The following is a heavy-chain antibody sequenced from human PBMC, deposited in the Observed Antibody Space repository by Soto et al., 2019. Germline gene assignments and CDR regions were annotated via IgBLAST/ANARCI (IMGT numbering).Heavy chain of an antibody. V-gene: IGHV1-18*01. J-gene: IGHJ4*02. D-gene: IGHD1-26*01. Sequence: QVQLVQSGAEVKKPGASVKVSCKASGYTFTSYGISWVRQAPGQGLEWMGWVSAYNGNTNYAQKLQGRVTMTTDTSTSTAYMELRSLRSDDTAVYYCARDPYPYEIVGATEIDYWGQGTLVTVSS. CDR3: ARDPYPYEIVGATEIDY. CDR2: VSAYNGNT. CDR1: GYTFTSYG.